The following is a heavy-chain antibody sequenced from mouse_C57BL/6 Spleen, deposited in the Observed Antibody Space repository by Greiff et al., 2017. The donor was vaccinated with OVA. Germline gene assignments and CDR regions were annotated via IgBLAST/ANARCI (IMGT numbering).Heavy chain of an antibody. V-gene: IGHV1-59*01. CDR3: ARVGESLYFDD. J-gene: IGHJ2*01. Sequence: QVHLQQPGAELVRPGTSVKLSCKASGYTFTSYWMHWVKQRPGQGLEWIGVIDPSDSSTNYTQKFKGRATFTVDTSSSTAYMQLSSLTSEDSAVYYCARVGESLYFDDWGQGTTLTVSS. CDR2: IDPSDSST. CDR1: GYTFTSYW.